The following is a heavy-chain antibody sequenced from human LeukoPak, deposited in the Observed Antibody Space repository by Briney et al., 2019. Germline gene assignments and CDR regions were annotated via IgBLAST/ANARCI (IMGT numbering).Heavy chain of an antibody. CDR3: ARERYYDSSGGPPYMDV. CDR2: ISSSGSTI. Sequence: GGSLRLSCAASGFTFDDYAMHWVRQAPGKGLEWVSYISSSGSTIYYADSVKGRFTISRDNAKNSLYLQMNSLRAEDTAVYYCARERYYDSSGGPPYMDVWGKGTTVTVSS. CDR1: GFTFDDYA. V-gene: IGHV3-48*03. J-gene: IGHJ6*03. D-gene: IGHD3-22*01.